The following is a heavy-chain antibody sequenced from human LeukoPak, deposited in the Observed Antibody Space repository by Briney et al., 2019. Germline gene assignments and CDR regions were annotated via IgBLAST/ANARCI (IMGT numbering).Heavy chain of an antibody. CDR1: GFTVSSYT. V-gene: IGHV3-64*01. D-gene: IGHD3-10*01. Sequence: SGGSLRLXCAASGFTVSSYTMHWVRQAPGKGLEFVSTISNNGGSTYYANSVKGRFTISRDISKNTLYLQMGSLRTEDMAVYYCAREVYGSGSYYNDYWGQGTLVTVSS. J-gene: IGHJ4*02. CDR2: ISNNGGST. CDR3: AREVYGSGSYYNDY.